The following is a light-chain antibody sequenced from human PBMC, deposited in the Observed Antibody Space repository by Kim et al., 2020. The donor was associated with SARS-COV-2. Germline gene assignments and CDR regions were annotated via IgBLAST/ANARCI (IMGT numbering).Light chain of an antibody. Sequence: QSVLTQPPSVSGTPGQRVTISCSGSSSNIGNYYVYWYQQLPGTAPKLLIYRNNERPSGVPDRFSGSKSGTSASLAIIGLRSEDEADYYCAAWDDSLNGVFGGGTQLTVL. V-gene: IGLV1-47*01. J-gene: IGLJ3*02. CDR3: AAWDDSLNGV. CDR1: SSNIGNYY. CDR2: RNN.